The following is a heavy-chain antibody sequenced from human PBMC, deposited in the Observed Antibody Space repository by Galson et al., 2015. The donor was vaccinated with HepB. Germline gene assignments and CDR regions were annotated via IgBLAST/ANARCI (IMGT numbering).Heavy chain of an antibody. Sequence: SETLSLTCTVSGGSISSYYWIWMRQPPGKGLEWIGYIYYSGSTNYNPSLKSRITISVDTSKNQFSLKLNSVTAADTAVYYCARIERPRRESGSYSRGYFQHWGQGTLVTVSS. CDR3: ARIERPRRESGSYSRGYFQH. D-gene: IGHD1-26*01. CDR1: GGSISSYY. CDR2: IYYSGST. J-gene: IGHJ1*01. V-gene: IGHV4-59*01.